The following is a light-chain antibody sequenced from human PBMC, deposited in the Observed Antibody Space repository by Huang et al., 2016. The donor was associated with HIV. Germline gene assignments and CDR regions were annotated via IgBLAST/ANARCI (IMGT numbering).Light chain of an antibody. J-gene: IGKJ5*01. V-gene: IGKV2-30*01. CDR1: QSLIYSDGNTY. CDR3: MQGTHWPPIT. CDR2: KIS. Sequence: DVVLTQSPLSLPVTLGQPASISCWSSQSLIYSDGNTYLSWFQQRPGQSPRRLSNKISNRDSGVPDRFSGSGSGSDFTLKISKVQAEDVAVYYCMQGTHWPPITFGQGTRLEI.